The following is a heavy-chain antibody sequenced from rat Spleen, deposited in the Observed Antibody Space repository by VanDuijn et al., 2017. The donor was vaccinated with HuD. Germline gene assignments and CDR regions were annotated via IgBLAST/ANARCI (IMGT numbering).Heavy chain of an antibody. Sequence: EVQLVESGGGLVQPGRSMKLSCAASGLTFSHYYMAWVRQAPTKGLEWVATIRPSGGITYYRDSVKGRFTVSSDSAKSTLYLQMNSLASEDTATYYCTRDRTYYGFTLDYWGQGVMVTVSS. CDR3: TRDRTYYGFTLDY. J-gene: IGHJ2*01. CDR1: GLTFSHYY. V-gene: IGHV5-25*01. D-gene: IGHD1-6*01. CDR2: IRPSGGIT.